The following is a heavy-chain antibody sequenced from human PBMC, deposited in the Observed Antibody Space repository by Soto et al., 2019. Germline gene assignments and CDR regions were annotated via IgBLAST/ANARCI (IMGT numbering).Heavy chain of an antibody. Sequence: ESGPTLVNPTQTLTLTCTFSGFSLSPAGVGVGWFRQPPGRPLEWLALIFWNDDKHYTPSLKNRLTITKDSSKNQEVLTMTNMYPLDTFTYICACLEYSASFDSWGQGALVTVSS. D-gene: IGHD2-15*01. J-gene: IGHJ4*02. CDR2: IFWNDDK. CDR1: GFSLSPAGVG. CDR3: ACLEYSASFDS. V-gene: IGHV2-5*01.